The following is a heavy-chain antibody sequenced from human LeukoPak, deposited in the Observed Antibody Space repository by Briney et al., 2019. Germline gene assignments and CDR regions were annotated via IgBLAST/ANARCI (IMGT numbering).Heavy chain of an antibody. CDR2: IYYRGST. D-gene: IGHD3-10*01. CDR3: ASFGVPTMVRGVINY. J-gene: IGHJ4*02. CDR1: GGSISSYY. V-gene: IGHV4-59*01. Sequence: SETLSLTCTVSGGSISSYYWSWIRQPPGKGLEWIGYIYYRGSTNYNPSLKSRVTISVDTSKNQFSLKLSSVTAADTAVYYCASFGVPTMVRGVINYWGQGTLATVSS.